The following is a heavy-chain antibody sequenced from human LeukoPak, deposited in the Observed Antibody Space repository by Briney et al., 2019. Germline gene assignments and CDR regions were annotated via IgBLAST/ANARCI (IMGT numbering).Heavy chain of an antibody. V-gene: IGHV1-18*04. D-gene: IGHD6-19*01. CDR3: ARDEGGSGWRFDY. J-gene: IGHJ4*02. CDR1: GYTFTNYG. Sequence: ASVKVSCKASGYTFTNYGISWVRRAPGQGLEWMGWISGYNGNTNYAQKFQGRFTMTTDTSTSTAYMDLRSLRSDDTAVYYCARDEGGSGWRFDYWGQGTLVTVSS. CDR2: ISGYNGNT.